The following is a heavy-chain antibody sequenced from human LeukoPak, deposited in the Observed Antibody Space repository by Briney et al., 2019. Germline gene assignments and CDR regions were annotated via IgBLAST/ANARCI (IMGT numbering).Heavy chain of an antibody. Sequence: ASVKVSCKASGYSFVLYGISWVRQAPGEGPEWMGWISGSTGDTNYAQKFQGRITMSTDTSTSTAYMELRSLRFDDTAIYYCAKDWHILTGRNCFDPWGQGTLVTVSS. CDR2: ISGSTGDT. CDR1: GYSFVLYG. J-gene: IGHJ5*02. D-gene: IGHD3-9*01. V-gene: IGHV1-18*01. CDR3: AKDWHILTGRNCFDP.